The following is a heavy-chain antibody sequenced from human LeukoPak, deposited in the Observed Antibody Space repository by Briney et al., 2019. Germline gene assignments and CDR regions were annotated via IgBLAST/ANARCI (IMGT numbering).Heavy chain of an antibody. J-gene: IGHJ4*02. CDR1: GFTFSSYS. CDR2: ISSSSSYI. V-gene: IGHV3-21*01. D-gene: IGHD6-19*01. CDR3: ARDQNGWDFDY. Sequence: GGSLGLSCAASGFTFSSYSMNWVRQAPGKGLEWVSSISSSSSYIYYADSVKGRFTISRDNAKNSLYLQMNSLRAEDTAVYYCARDQNGWDFDYWGQGTLVTVSS.